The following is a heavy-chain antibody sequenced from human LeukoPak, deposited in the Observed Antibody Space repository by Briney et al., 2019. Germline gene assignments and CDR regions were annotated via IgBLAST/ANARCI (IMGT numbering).Heavy chain of an antibody. CDR1: GFTFSSYA. D-gene: IGHD3-10*01. CDR3: APSRGWYYGSDY. Sequence: GGSLRLSCAASGFTFSSYAMSWVRQAPGKGLEWVSAISGSGGSTYYADSVKGRFTISRDNSKNTLYLQMNSLRAEDTAVYYCAPSRGWYYGSDYWGQGTLVTVSS. CDR2: ISGSGGST. V-gene: IGHV3-23*01. J-gene: IGHJ4*02.